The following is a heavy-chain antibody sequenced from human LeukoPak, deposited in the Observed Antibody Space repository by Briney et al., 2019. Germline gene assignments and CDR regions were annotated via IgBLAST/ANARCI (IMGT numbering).Heavy chain of an antibody. Sequence: PGRSLRLSCAASGFTFSSYGMHWVRQAPGKGLEWVAVIWYDGSNKYYADSVKGRFTISRDNSKNTLYLQMNSLRAEDTAVYYCAKDGLWFGDLTYFDYWGQGTLVTVSS. CDR1: GFTFSSYG. J-gene: IGHJ4*02. D-gene: IGHD3-10*01. CDR2: IWYDGSNK. V-gene: IGHV3-33*06. CDR3: AKDGLWFGDLTYFDY.